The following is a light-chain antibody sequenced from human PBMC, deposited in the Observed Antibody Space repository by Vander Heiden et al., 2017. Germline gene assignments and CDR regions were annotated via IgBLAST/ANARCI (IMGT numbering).Light chain of an antibody. V-gene: IGLV3-9*01. CDR3: QVWDSSTFVV. CDR2: RDP. CDR1: SIVSKH. J-gene: IGLJ2*01. Sequence: SYELTQPLSMSVALGQRARITCGGHSIVSKHVDWYQRKPGQAPGLVIYRDPNRPSGIPERFSGSDSRNTATLTISRAQAGDEADYYCQVWDSSTFVVFGGGTKLTVL.